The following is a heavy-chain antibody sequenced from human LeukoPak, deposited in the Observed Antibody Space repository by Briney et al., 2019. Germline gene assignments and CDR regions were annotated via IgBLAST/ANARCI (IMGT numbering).Heavy chain of an antibody. J-gene: IGHJ4*02. D-gene: IGHD2-15*01. CDR3: ARDRKCSGGNCYYFDY. CDR2: IYTSGNT. CDR1: GGSFSSGSYY. Sequence: SETLSLTCTVSGGSFSSGSYYWSWIRQPAGNGLEWIGRIYTSGNTKYNPSLKSRVTISVDTSKNQFSMKLRSVTAADTAVYYCARDRKCSGGNCYYFDYWGQGTLVTVSS. V-gene: IGHV4-61*02.